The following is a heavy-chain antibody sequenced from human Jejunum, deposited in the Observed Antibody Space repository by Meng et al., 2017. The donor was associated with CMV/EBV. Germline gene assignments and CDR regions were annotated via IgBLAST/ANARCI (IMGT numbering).Heavy chain of an antibody. Sequence: SRLTFSGSWIRWVRQVPGKGPVWVSRISTDGRSTTYADSVKGRFTISRDNAKNTLYLQMNSLRAEDTAVYYCVMTTNYYYYGMDVWGQGTTVTVSS. J-gene: IGHJ6*02. CDR2: ISTDGRST. CDR3: VMTTNYYYYGMDV. CDR1: RLTFSGSW. V-gene: IGHV3-74*01. D-gene: IGHD4-11*01.